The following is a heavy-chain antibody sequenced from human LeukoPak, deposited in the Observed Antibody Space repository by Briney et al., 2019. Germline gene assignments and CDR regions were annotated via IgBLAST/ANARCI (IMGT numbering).Heavy chain of an antibody. V-gene: IGHV3-23*01. D-gene: IGHD4-17*01. J-gene: IGHJ5*02. CDR2: ISGSGGGT. CDR3: AKDDYGDFRPNWFDP. CDR1: GFTFSSYA. Sequence: GGSLRLSCAASGFTFSSYAMTWVRQAPGKGLEGVSTISGSGGGTYYADSVKGRFTISRDNSKNTLYLQMNSLRAEDTAVYYCAKDDYGDFRPNWFDPWGQGTLVTVSS.